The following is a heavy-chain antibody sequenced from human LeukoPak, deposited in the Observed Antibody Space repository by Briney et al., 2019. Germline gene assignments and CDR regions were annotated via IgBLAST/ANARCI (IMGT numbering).Heavy chain of an antibody. CDR2: IYYSGST. J-gene: IGHJ3*02. Sequence: PSETLSLTCTVSGGSISSYYWSWIRQPPGKGLEWIGYIYYSGSTNYNPSLKSRVTISVDTSKNQFSLKLSSVTAADTAVYYCARGVRVVGATVAFDIWGQGTMVTVSS. V-gene: IGHV4-59*01. CDR3: ARGVRVVGATVAFDI. CDR1: GGSISSYY. D-gene: IGHD1-26*01.